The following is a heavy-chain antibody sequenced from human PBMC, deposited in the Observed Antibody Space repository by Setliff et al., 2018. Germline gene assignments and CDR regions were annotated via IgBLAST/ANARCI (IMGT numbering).Heavy chain of an antibody. CDR1: GGSVSGYY. V-gene: IGHV4-34*01. Sequence: SETMSLTWAVYGGSVSGYYWSWIRQPPGKGLEWIGEINHSGSTNYNPSLKSRVTISVDTSKNQFSLKLSSVTAADTAVYYCARTPDGFLGDGYNLNTLGYFDSWGQGTLVTVSS. D-gene: IGHD3-3*01. CDR2: INHSGST. J-gene: IGHJ4*02. CDR3: ARTPDGFLGDGYNLNTLGYFDS.